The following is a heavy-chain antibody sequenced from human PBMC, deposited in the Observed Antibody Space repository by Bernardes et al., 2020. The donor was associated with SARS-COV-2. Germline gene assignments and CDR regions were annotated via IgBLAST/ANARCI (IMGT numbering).Heavy chain of an antibody. Sequence: SETLSLTCTVSGGSISGYYCSWIRQPPGKGPEWIGYIYSSGATTYNPSLKSRVTMSVDTSKNQFSLKLNSVTAADTAKYFCARHLFDRNGYYSAYWGHGMLVTVSS. CDR3: ARHLFDRNGYYSAY. V-gene: IGHV4-59*08. CDR2: IYSSGAT. D-gene: IGHD3-22*01. J-gene: IGHJ4*01. CDR1: GGSISGYY.